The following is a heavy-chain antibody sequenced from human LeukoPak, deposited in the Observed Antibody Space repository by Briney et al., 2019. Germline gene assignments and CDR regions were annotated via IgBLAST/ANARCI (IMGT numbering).Heavy chain of an antibody. CDR3: ATYCGGDCPLGYDAFDI. Sequence: SETLSLTCTVSGGSISSGGYYWSWIRQHPGKGLEWIGYIYHSGSTYYNPSLKSRVTISVDTSKDQFSLKLSSVTAADTAVYYCATYCGGDCPLGYDAFDIWGQGTMVTVSS. D-gene: IGHD2-21*02. CDR2: IYHSGST. J-gene: IGHJ3*02. CDR1: GGSISSGGYY. V-gene: IGHV4-31*03.